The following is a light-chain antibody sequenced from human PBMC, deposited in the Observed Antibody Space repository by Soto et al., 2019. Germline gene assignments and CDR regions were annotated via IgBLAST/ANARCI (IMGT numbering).Light chain of an antibody. CDR1: PSVISIY. Sequence: ESLFPQSPASPSFSPVASSPLSLISRPSVISIYLAWYQQKPGQAHRLLIYGASSRATGIPDRFSGSGSGTDFTLTIRSLKSEDFAVYYCQKYNNWPPWKVGQGTQVDIK. CDR2: GAS. CDR3: QKYNNWPPWK. V-gene: IGKV3-20*01. J-gene: IGKJ1*01.